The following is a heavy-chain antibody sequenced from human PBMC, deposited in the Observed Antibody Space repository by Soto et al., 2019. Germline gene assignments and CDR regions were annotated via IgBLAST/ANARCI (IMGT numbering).Heavy chain of an antibody. J-gene: IGHJ4*02. CDR1: GYTLTSYA. Sequence: ASVKVSCKASGYTLTSYAMHWVRQAPGQRLEWMGWINAGNGNTKYSQKFQGRVTITRDTSASTAYMELSSLRSEDTAVYYCARDPGSSGWYPRYFDYWGQGTLVTVSS. CDR2: INAGNGNT. V-gene: IGHV1-3*01. CDR3: ARDPGSSGWYPRYFDY. D-gene: IGHD6-19*01.